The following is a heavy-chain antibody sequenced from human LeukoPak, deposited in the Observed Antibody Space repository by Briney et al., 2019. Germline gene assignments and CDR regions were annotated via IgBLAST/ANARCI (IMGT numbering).Heavy chain of an antibody. D-gene: IGHD2-15*01. J-gene: IGHJ4*02. CDR2: INSEGSST. CDR3: ARDSRDCRGGSCYPDY. Sequence: PGRSLRLSCAASGFTFSSYAMHWVRQVPGKGLVWVSCINSEGSSTNYADSVKGRFTISRDNAKNTLFLQMNSLRAEDRAVYYCARDSRDCRGGSCYPDYWGQGTLVTVSS. CDR1: GFTFSSYA. V-gene: IGHV3-74*01.